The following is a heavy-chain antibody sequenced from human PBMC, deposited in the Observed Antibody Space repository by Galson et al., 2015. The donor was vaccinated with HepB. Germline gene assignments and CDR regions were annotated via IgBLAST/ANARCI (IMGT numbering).Heavy chain of an antibody. V-gene: IGHV1-18*04. CDR1: GYTFTSYG. CDR3: ARDGAPISYYVNDAFDI. CDR2: ISAYNGNT. D-gene: IGHD3-16*01. Sequence: SVKVSCKASGYTFTSYGISWVRQAPGQGLEWMGWISAYNGNTNYAQKLQGRVTMTTDTSTSTAYMELRSLRSDDTAVYYCARDGAPISYYVNDAFDIWGQGTMVTVSS. J-gene: IGHJ3*02.